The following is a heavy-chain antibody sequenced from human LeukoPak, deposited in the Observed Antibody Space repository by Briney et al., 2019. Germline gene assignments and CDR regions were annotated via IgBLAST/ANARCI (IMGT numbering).Heavy chain of an antibody. Sequence: GGTLRLSCAASGFTFDDYGMSWVRQAPGKGLEWVSGINWNGGSTGYADSVKGRFTISRDNAKNSLYLQMNSLRAEDTALYYCARRWDYGDPNWFDPWGRGTLVTVSS. CDR2: INWNGGST. CDR3: ARRWDYGDPNWFDP. V-gene: IGHV3-20*04. J-gene: IGHJ5*02. D-gene: IGHD4-17*01. CDR1: GFTFDDYG.